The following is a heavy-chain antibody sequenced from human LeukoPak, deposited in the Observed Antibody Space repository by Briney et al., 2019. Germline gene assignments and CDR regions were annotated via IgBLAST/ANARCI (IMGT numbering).Heavy chain of an antibody. J-gene: IGHJ5*02. D-gene: IGHD3-10*01. CDR1: GGSFSGYY. Sequence: PSETLSLTCAVYGGSFSGYYWSWIRQPPGKGLEWIGEIDHSGSTNYNPSLKSRVTISGDTSKNQFSLKLSSVTAADTAVYYCARGSPYYYGSGNWFDPWGQGTLVTVSS. CDR3: ARGSPYYYGSGNWFDP. CDR2: IDHSGST. V-gene: IGHV4-34*01.